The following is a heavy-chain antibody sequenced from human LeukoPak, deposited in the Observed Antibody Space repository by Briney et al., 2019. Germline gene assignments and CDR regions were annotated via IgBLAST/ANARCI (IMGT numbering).Heavy chain of an antibody. CDR2: LDPEDGET. Sequence: ASVKVSCKVSGHTLTDLSTHWVRQTPGGGLEWMGGLDPEDGETIYAQKFQGRVTMTEDTSTDTAYMELSSLRSEDTAVYYCATGGIYSLLDYWGQGTLVTVSS. V-gene: IGHV1-24*01. CDR1: GHTLTDLS. J-gene: IGHJ4*02. D-gene: IGHD1-26*01. CDR3: ATGGIYSLLDY.